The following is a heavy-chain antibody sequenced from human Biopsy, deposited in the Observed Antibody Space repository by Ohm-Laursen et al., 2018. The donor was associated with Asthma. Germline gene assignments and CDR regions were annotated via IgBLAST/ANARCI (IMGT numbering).Heavy chain of an antibody. CDR1: GGSIGRGGYY. V-gene: IGHV4-31*03. D-gene: IGHD2-8*01. CDR2: IYYSGTT. J-gene: IGHJ5*02. Sequence: SETLSLTCFVSGGSIGRGGYYWSWMRHFPGKGLEWIGYIYYSGTTYYNPSLKSRLTISVDMSKNQFILHLTSVTAADTAVYFCARGPSPHYHTSNGKFDLWGQGTLVTVSS. CDR3: ARGPSPHYHTSNGKFDL.